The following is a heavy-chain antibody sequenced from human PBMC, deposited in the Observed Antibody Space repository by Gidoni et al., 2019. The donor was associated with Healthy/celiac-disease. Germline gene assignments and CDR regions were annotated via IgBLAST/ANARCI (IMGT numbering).Heavy chain of an antibody. V-gene: IGHV4-39*01. CDR2: IYYSGST. D-gene: IGHD5-12*01. J-gene: IGHJ3*02. CDR1: GGSISSSSYY. Sequence: QLQLQESGPGLVKPSETLSLTCTVSGGSISSSSYYWGWIRQPPGKGLEWIGSIYYSGSTYYNPSLKSRVTISVDTSKNQFSLKLSSVTAADTAVYYCARHLASSGYDFSDAFDIWGQGTMVTVSS. CDR3: ARHLASSGYDFSDAFDI.